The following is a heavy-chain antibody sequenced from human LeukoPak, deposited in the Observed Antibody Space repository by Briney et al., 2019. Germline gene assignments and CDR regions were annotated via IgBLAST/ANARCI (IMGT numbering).Heavy chain of an antibody. J-gene: IGHJ4*02. CDR1: VFTFAEYT. CDR2: ISWNGARI. Sequence: GGSLRLSCAASVFTFAEYTMHWVRQAPGKGLEWVSLISWNGARIHYGDSVKGRFTISRDNSKNSLYLQMNSLRTEDTALYYCVKDLVAASENVRGWYPMDYWGQGTLVTVSS. D-gene: IGHD6-19*01. V-gene: IGHV3-43*01. CDR3: VKDLVAASENVRGWYPMDY.